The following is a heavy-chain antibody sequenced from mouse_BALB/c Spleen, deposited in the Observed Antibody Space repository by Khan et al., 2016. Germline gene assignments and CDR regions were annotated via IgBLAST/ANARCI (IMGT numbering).Heavy chain of an antibody. V-gene: IGHV14-3*02. J-gene: IGHJ3*01. CDR1: GFNIKDTY. CDR3: SVGVYAYEFAY. D-gene: IGHD2-2*01. CDR2: IDPANGNT. Sequence: VQLKQSGAELVKPGASVKLSCTVSGFNIKDTYMHWVNQRPEQGLEWIGRIDPANGNTKYDPKFQDKATITADTSSNTAYLQLSSLTSEDTAVYYCSVGVYAYEFAYWGQGTLVTVSA.